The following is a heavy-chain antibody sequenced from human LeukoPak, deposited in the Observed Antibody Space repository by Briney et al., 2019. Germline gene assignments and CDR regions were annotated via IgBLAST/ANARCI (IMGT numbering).Heavy chain of an antibody. CDR1: GGTFSSYA. CDR3: ARDGKANWDQLDYYYYMDV. Sequence: GASVKVSCKASGGTFSSYAIGWVRQAPGQGLEWMGGIIPIFGTANYAQKFQGRVTITADKSTSTAYMELSSLRSEDTAVYYCARDGKANWDQLDYYYYMDVWGKGTTVTVSS. CDR2: IIPIFGTA. J-gene: IGHJ6*03. V-gene: IGHV1-69*06. D-gene: IGHD1-1*01.